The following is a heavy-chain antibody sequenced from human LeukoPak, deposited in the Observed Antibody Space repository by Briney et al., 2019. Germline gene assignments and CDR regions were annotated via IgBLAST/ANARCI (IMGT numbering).Heavy chain of an antibody. V-gene: IGHV1-18*01. CDR2: ISAYNGNT. CDR3: ARDKVRLRFLEWFDY. CDR1: GYTFTSYG. D-gene: IGHD3-3*01. J-gene: IGHJ4*02. Sequence: ASVKVSCKASGYTFTSYGISWVRQAPGQGLEWMGWISAYNGNTNYAQKLQGRVTMTTDTSTSTAYMELRSLRSDDTAVYYCARDKVRLRFLEWFDYWGQGTLVTVSS.